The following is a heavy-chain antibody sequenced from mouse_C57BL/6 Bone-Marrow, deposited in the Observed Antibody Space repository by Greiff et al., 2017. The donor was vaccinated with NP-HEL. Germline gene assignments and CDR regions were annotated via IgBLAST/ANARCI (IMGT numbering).Heavy chain of an antibody. D-gene: IGHD3-2*02. CDR1: GFTFSDYG. V-gene: IGHV5-15*01. Sequence: EVHLVESGGGLVQPGGSLKLSCAASGFTFSDYGMAWVRQAPRKGPEWVAFISNLAYSIYYADTVTGRFTISRENAKNTLYLEMSSLWSEDTAMYYCASPRQLRLYYFDYWGQGTTLTVSS. CDR2: ISNLAYSI. CDR3: ASPRQLRLYYFDY. J-gene: IGHJ2*01.